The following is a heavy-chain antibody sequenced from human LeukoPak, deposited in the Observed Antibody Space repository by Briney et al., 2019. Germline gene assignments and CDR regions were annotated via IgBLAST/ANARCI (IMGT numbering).Heavy chain of an antibody. CDR3: ARGRAMTQRFSGAFDI. D-gene: IGHD1-1*01. CDR1: GGSISSYY. CDR2: IYYSGST. V-gene: IGHV4-59*08. Sequence: PSETLSLTCTVSGGSISSYYWSWIRQPPGKGLEWIGYIYYSGSTNYNPSLKSRVTISVDTSKNQFSLKLSSVTAADTAVYYCARGRAMTQRFSGAFDIWGQGTMVTVSS. J-gene: IGHJ3*02.